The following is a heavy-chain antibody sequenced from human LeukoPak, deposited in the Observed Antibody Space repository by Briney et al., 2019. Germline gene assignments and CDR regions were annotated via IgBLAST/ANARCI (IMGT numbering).Heavy chain of an antibody. V-gene: IGHV3-48*01. CDR3: ASGYSGYDTGFDY. CDR2: ISSSSSTI. Sequence: GGSLRLSCAASGFTFSSYSMNWARQAPGKGLEWVSYISSSSSTIYYADSVKGRFTISRDNAKNSLYLQMNSLRAEDTAVYYCASGYSGYDTGFDYWGQGTLVTVSS. CDR1: GFTFSSYS. D-gene: IGHD5-12*01. J-gene: IGHJ4*02.